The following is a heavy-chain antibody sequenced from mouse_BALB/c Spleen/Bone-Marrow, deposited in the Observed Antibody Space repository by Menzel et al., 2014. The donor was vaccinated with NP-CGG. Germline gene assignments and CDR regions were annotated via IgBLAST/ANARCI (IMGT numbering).Heavy chain of an antibody. CDR3: ARSGTWFAY. CDR1: GYTLTSYW. CDR2: IDPSNRET. V-gene: IGHV1S127*01. J-gene: IGHJ3*01. D-gene: IGHD2-14*01. Sequence: QVQLQQSRPELVRPGASVKMSCKASGYTLTSYWMHWVKQRPGQGLEWIGMIDPSNRETRLNQKFKDKATLKVDKTSKTDYMQLSSLTSEDSAVYYCARSGTWFAYWSQGTLVTIST.